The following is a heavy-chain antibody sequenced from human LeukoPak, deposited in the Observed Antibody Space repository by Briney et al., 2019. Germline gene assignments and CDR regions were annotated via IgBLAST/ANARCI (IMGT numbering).Heavy chain of an antibody. J-gene: IGHJ3*02. CDR1: GYSFTSYW. D-gene: IGHD3-22*01. Sequence: GESLKISCKGSGYSFTSYWIGCVRQMPGKGLEWMGIIYPGDYDTSYSPSFQGQVTISADKSISTAYLQWSSLKASDTAMYYCARPRPPSLYYYDSSGYSNLDAFDIWGQGTMVTVSS. CDR2: IYPGDYDT. CDR3: ARPRPPSLYYYDSSGYSNLDAFDI. V-gene: IGHV5-51*01.